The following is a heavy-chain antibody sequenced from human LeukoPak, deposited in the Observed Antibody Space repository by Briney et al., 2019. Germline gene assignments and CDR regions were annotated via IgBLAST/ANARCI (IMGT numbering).Heavy chain of an antibody. CDR2: INPNDGDT. CDR3: ARANFLYCSSSTCLFDY. D-gene: IGHD2-2*01. CDR1: GYTFTDYY. Sequence: GASVKVSCKASGYTFTDYYMHWVRQAPGQGFEWMGWINPNDGDTNYAQKFQGRVTMTRDTSISTAHMEVSRLQSDSTAVYYCARANFLYCSSSTCLFDYWGQGTLVTVSS. J-gene: IGHJ4*02. V-gene: IGHV1-2*02.